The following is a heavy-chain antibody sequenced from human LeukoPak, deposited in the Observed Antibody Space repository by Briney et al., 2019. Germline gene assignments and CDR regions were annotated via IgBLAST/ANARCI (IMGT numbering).Heavy chain of an antibody. V-gene: IGHV3-21*01. CDR3: ASSDGSGSLYYYYYMDV. CDR1: GFTFSSYA. D-gene: IGHD3-10*01. Sequence: GGSLRLSCAASGFTFSSYAMHWVRQAPGKGLEWVSSISSSSSYIYYADSVKGRFTISRDNAKNSLYLQMNSLRAEDTAVYYCASSDGSGSLYYYYYMDVWGKGTTVTVSS. J-gene: IGHJ6*03. CDR2: ISSSSSYI.